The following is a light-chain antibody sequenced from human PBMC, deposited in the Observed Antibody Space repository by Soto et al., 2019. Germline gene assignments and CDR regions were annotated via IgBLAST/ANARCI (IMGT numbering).Light chain of an antibody. V-gene: IGKV1-39*01. CDR3: QQRYSAPLT. Sequence: DIQLTQSPSSLSASVGDRVTITCRTSQSISNYLNWYQQKPGKVPKLLIYAASSLQSGVPSRFSGSGSGTDFTLTISSLQPEDFATYYCQQRYSAPLTFGGGNKVEIK. CDR2: AAS. J-gene: IGKJ4*01. CDR1: QSISNY.